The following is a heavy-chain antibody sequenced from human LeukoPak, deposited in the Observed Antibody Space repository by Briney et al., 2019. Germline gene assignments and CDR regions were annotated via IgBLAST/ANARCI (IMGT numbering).Heavy chain of an antibody. Sequence: GGSLRLSCAASGFTFSSYSMNWVRQAPGKGLEWVSYISSSSSTIYYADSVKGRFTISRDNAKNSLYLQMNSLRDEDTAVYYCAREPSFWSGYYQNWFDPWGQGTLVTVSS. D-gene: IGHD3-3*01. V-gene: IGHV3-48*02. CDR1: GFTFSSYS. J-gene: IGHJ5*02. CDR2: ISSSSSTI. CDR3: AREPSFWSGYYQNWFDP.